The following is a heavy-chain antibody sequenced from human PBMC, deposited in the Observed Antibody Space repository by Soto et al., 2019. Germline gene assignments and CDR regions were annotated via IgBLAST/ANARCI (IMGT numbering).Heavy chain of an antibody. Sequence: SETLSLTCTVSGGSISSSSYYWGWIRQPPGKGLEWIGSIYYSGSTYYNPSLKSRVTISVDTSKNQFSLKLSSVTAADTAVYYCARTHYYDSSGYLHAYFDYWGQGTLVNVSS. D-gene: IGHD3-22*01. V-gene: IGHV4-39*01. CDR1: GGSISSSSYY. CDR2: IYYSGST. J-gene: IGHJ4*02. CDR3: ARTHYYDSSGYLHAYFDY.